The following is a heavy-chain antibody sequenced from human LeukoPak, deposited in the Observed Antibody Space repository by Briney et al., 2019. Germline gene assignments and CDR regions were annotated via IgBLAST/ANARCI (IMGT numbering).Heavy chain of an antibody. V-gene: IGHV4-59*01. CDR2: IYYTGST. CDR1: GGSISSYY. D-gene: IGHD3-10*01. CDR3: ASGEFPGVEYYQH. J-gene: IGHJ1*01. Sequence: PSETLSLTCTVSGGSISSYYWSWIRQPPGMGLEWIGYIYYTGSTNYNPSLKSRVTISVDTSNNQFSLKLSSVTAADTAVYYCASGEFPGVEYYQHWGQGTLVTVS.